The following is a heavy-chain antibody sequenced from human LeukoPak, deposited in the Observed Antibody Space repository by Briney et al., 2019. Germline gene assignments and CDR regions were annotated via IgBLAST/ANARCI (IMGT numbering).Heavy chain of an antibody. CDR3: ARISYGGNSRLFDY. CDR2: ITTSGSTL. J-gene: IGHJ4*02. V-gene: IGHV3-48*03. D-gene: IGHD4-23*01. CDR1: GFTFSSYE. Sequence: GGSLRLSCAASGFTFSSYEMKWGRQAPGKGLEWVSYITTSGSTLYSAYSVRGRFTISRDNAKNSLYLQMSSLRAEDTAVYYCARISYGGNSRLFDYWGQGTLVTVSS.